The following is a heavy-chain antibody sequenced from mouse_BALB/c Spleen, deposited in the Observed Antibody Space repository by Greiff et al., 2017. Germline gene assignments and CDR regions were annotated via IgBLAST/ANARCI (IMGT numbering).Heavy chain of an antibody. J-gene: IGHJ2*01. CDR2: IDPADSET. Sequence: QVQLQQPGAELVKPGAPVKLSCKASGYTFTSYWMNWVKQRPGRGLEWIGRIDPADSETNYNQKFKDKATLTVDKSSSTAYIQLSSLTSEDSAVYYCARWYYFDYWGQGTTLTVSS. CDR1: GYTFTSYW. V-gene: IGHV1-69*02. CDR3: ARWYYFDY.